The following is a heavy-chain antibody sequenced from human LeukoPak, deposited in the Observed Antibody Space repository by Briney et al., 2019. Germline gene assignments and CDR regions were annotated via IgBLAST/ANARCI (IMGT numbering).Heavy chain of an antibody. CDR1: GGSISTYY. J-gene: IGHJ4*02. CDR2: IYYSGST. V-gene: IGHV4-59*08. CDR3: ASLIGYCSGGSCYPH. Sequence: SETLSLTCIVSGGSISTYYWSWIRQPPGKGLEWIGYIYYSGSTNYNPSLKSRVTISVDTSKNQFSLKLSSVTAADTAVYYCASLIGYCSGGSCYPHWGQGTLVTVSS. D-gene: IGHD2-15*01.